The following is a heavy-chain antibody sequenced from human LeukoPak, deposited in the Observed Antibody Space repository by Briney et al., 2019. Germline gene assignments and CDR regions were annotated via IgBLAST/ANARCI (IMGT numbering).Heavy chain of an antibody. CDR1: GGSISSSSYY. Sequence: SETLSVTCTVSGGSISSSSYYWGWIRQPPGKGVGWIGSIYYSGSTYYNPSLKSRVTISVDTSKNQFPLKLSSVTAADTAVYYCARVYGSGSYYNGYYYYYMDVWGKGTTVTISS. V-gene: IGHV4-39*06. D-gene: IGHD3-10*01. CDR3: ARVYGSGSYYNGYYYYYMDV. CDR2: IYYSGST. J-gene: IGHJ6*03.